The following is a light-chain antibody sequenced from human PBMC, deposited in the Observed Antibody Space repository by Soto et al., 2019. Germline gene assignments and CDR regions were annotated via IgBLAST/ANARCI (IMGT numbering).Light chain of an antibody. CDR3: QSYDSSLSGVV. CDR2: GNS. Sequence: QSVLKQPPSVSGAPGQRVTISCTGSSSNIGAGYDVHWYQQLPGTAPKLLIYGNSNRPSGVPDRFSGSKSGTAASLAITGLQAEDEAEYYCQSYDSSLSGVVFGGGTKLTVL. J-gene: IGLJ2*01. V-gene: IGLV1-40*01. CDR1: SSNIGAGYD.